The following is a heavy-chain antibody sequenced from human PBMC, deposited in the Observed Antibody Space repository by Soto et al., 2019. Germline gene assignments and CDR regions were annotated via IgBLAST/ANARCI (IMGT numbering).Heavy chain of an antibody. CDR3: ARVIWSGHLTSDL. CDR2: ISSSSSTI. CDR1: GFTFNSNS. D-gene: IGHD3-3*01. V-gene: IGHV3-48*02. Sequence: EVQVVESGGSLVQPGGSLRLSCAASGFTFNSNSMNWVRQAPGKGLEWISDISSSSSTIYADSVKGRFTISRDNAKNSLYLQMNSLRDEDTAVYYCARVIWSGHLTSDLWGQGTLVTVSS. J-gene: IGHJ5*02.